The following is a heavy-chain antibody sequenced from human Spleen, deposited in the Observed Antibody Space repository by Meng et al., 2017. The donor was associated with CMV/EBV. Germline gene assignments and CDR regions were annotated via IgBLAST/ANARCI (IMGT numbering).Heavy chain of an antibody. CDR3: ARQWDYGYNSLDY. D-gene: IGHD3-16*01. CDR1: GFIFSSYW. CDR2: IDSDGSNT. J-gene: IGHJ4*02. V-gene: IGHV3-74*01. Sequence: GGSLRLSCAASGFIFSSYWMHWVRQAPGKGLVWVARIDSDGSNTNYADSVKGRFTISRDNAKNTLYLQMNSLRAEDTAVYYCARQWDYGYNSLDYWGQGTLVTVSS.